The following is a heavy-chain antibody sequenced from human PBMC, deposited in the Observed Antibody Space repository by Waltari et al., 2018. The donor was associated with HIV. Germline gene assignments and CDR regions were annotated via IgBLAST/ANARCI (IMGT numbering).Heavy chain of an antibody. CDR1: GDSISSSNW. CDR2: IYHSGST. J-gene: IGHJ6*02. Sequence: QVQLQESGPGLVKPSGTLTLTCAVSGDSISSSNWWSWVRQPPGKGLEWIGEIYHSGSTNYNPSLKSRVTISVDKSKNQFSRNLRSVTAADTAVYYWARDPRVAFDFTTAGYYGMDVWGQGATLTVSS. V-gene: IGHV4-4*02. D-gene: IGHD3-9*01. CDR3: ARDPRVAFDFTTAGYYGMDV.